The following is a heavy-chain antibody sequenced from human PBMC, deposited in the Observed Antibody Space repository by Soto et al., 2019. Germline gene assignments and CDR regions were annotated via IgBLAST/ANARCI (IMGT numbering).Heavy chain of an antibody. J-gene: IGHJ4*02. CDR3: ARAYNWNDPFDC. CDR2: LSGSGSTI. V-gene: IGHV3-11*01. CDR1: GFTFSDYY. Sequence: QVQLVESGGDLVKPGGPLRLSCAASGFTFSDYYMSWIRQAPGKGLEWVSYLSGSGSTIYYADSVKGRFTISRDNAKNSLYLQMNSLRAEDTAVYYCARAYNWNDPFDCWGQGTLVTVSS. D-gene: IGHD1-1*01.